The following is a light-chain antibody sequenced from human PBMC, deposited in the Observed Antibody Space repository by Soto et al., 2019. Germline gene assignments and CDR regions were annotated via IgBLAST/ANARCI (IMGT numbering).Light chain of an antibody. J-gene: IGKJ4*01. Sequence: IVLAQSPATLAFSPAERATLSCRASQSVGSYLAWYQQKPGQAPRLLIYDAFNRAAGIPARFSGSGSGTDFTLTISSLEPEDFAVYYCQQRSNWLTFGGGTKVDIK. CDR1: QSVGSY. V-gene: IGKV3-11*01. CDR2: DAF. CDR3: QQRSNWLT.